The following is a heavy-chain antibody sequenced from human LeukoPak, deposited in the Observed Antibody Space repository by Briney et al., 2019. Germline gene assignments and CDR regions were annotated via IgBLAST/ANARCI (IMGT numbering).Heavy chain of an antibody. J-gene: IGHJ4*02. CDR3: ATDYGGNSGLLYYFDY. V-gene: IGHV1-46*01. CDR2: INPSGGST. CDR1: GYTFTSYY. D-gene: IGHD4-23*01. Sequence: GASVKVSCKASGYTFTSYYMHWVRQAPGQGLEWMGVINPSGGSTSYAQKFQGRVTMTRDASTSTVYMELSSLRSEDTAVYYCATDYGGNSGLLYYFDYWGQGTLVTVSS.